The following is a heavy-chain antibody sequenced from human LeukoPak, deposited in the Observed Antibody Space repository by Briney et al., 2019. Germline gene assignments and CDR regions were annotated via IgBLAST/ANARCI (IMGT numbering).Heavy chain of an antibody. J-gene: IGHJ4*02. Sequence: GGSLRLSCAASGFTFTSYGMEWVRQAPGKGLEWVAFIRYDGSNKYYADSVKGRFTISRDNFKKTLYLQMNSLRAEDTAVYYCARDQGLWELLLLPDYWGQGTVVTVSS. D-gene: IGHD1-26*01. CDR3: ARDQGLWELLLLPDY. V-gene: IGHV3-30*02. CDR2: IRYDGSNK. CDR1: GFTFTSYG.